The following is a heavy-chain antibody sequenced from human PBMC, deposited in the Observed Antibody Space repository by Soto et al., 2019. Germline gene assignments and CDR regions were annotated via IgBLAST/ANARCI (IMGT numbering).Heavy chain of an antibody. CDR1: GGSFSSYA. D-gene: IGHD2-2*01. J-gene: IGHJ5*02. Sequence: ASVKVSCKASGGSFSSYAISWVRQAPGQGLEWMGWIIPIFGTANYAQKFQGRVTITADESMSTAYMELSSLRSEDTAVYYWTRGMAAQLLFSSDPPNWFDPWGKETLVTVSS. V-gene: IGHV1-69*13. CDR3: TRGMAAQLLFSSDPPNWFDP. CDR2: IIPIFGTA.